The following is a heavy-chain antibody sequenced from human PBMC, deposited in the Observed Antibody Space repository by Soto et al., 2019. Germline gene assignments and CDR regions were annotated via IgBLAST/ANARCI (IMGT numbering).Heavy chain of an antibody. Sequence: SETLSLTCAVYGGSFSGYYWSWIRQPPGKGLEWIGEINHSGSTNYNPSLKSRVTISVDTSKNQFSLKLSSVTAADTAVYYCARGRYSSSWYYFDYWGQGTLVTVSS. D-gene: IGHD6-13*01. V-gene: IGHV4-34*01. J-gene: IGHJ4*02. CDR2: INHSGST. CDR3: ARGRYSSSWYYFDY. CDR1: GGSFSGYY.